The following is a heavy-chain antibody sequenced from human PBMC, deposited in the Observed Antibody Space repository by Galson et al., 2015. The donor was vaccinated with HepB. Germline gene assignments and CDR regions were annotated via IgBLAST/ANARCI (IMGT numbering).Heavy chain of an antibody. D-gene: IGHD5-12*01. V-gene: IGHV5-51*01. CDR3: ARRGGNEFGY. CDR1: GYNFNTFW. J-gene: IGHJ4*02. CDR2: IYPGDSTT. Sequence: QSGAEVNKLGESLKISCKCSGYNFNTFWIGWVRQMPGKGLEYMVIIYPGDSTTKYSPSFQGQVTISADKSISTAYLQWSSLKASDTAMYYCARRGGNEFGYWGQGTLVTVSS.